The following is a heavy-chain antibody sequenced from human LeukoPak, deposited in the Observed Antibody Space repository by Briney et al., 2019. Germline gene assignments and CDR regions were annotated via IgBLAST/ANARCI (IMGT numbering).Heavy chain of an antibody. CDR2: TSDRGDYT. Sequence: GGSLRLSCAASGFTFSSYSMSWVRQAPGKGLEWVSGTSDRGDYTYYADSVKGRFTISRDTSKNTLYLQMNSLRAEDTALYFCAKKAQYDGHYPLDYWGQGTLVTVSS. CDR1: GFTFSSYS. CDR3: AKKAQYDGHYPLDY. J-gene: IGHJ4*02. V-gene: IGHV3-23*01. D-gene: IGHD4/OR15-4a*01.